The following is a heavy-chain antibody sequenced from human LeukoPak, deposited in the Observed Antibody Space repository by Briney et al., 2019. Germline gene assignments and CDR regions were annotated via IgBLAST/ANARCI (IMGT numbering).Heavy chain of an antibody. V-gene: IGHV4-59*01. D-gene: IGHD6-19*01. CDR1: GGSISSYY. Sequence: SETLSLTCTVSGGSISSYYWSWIRQPPGKRLEWIGHVYYSGSTNYNPSLKSRITISVDASKNQFFLMLNSVTAADTAVYYCARGTAVAGMDHPRDAFDIWGRGTMVTVSS. CDR2: VYYSGST. CDR3: ARGTAVAGMDHPRDAFDI. J-gene: IGHJ3*02.